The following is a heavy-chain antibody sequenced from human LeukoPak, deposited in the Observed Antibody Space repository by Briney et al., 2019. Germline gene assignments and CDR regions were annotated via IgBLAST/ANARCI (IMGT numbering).Heavy chain of an antibody. J-gene: IGHJ3*02. CDR1: GFTFDDYT. V-gene: IGHV3-43D*03. D-gene: IGHD3-10*01. CDR2: ISWDGGST. Sequence: PGESLRLSCAASGFTFDDYTMHWVRQAPGKGLEWVSLISWDGGSTYYADSVKGRFTISRDNSKNSLYLQMNSLRDEDTALYYCAKAPYGDDAFDIWGQGTMVTVSS. CDR3: AKAPYGDDAFDI.